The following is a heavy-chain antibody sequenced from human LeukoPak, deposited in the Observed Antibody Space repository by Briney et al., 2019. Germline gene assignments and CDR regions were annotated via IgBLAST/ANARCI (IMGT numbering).Heavy chain of an antibody. CDR3: ARDCSSTSCYNDP. CDR1: GGTFSSYA. J-gene: IGHJ5*02. CDR2: IIPILGIA. V-gene: IGHV1-69*04. D-gene: IGHD2-2*01. Sequence: SVKVSCKASGGTFSSYAISWVRQAPGQGLEWMGRIIPILGIANHAQKFQGRVTITADKSTSTAYMELSSLRSEDTAVYYCARDCSSTSCYNDPWGQGTLVTVSS.